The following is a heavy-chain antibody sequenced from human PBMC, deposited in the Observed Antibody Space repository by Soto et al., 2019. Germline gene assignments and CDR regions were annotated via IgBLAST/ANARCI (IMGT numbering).Heavy chain of an antibody. CDR1: GYTFTTYG. CDR2: ISTYNGIT. CDR3: ARERSGSYSGVWYFDY. J-gene: IGHJ4*02. V-gene: IGHV1-18*04. D-gene: IGHD1-26*01. Sequence: ASVKVSCKASGYTFTTYGISWVRQAPGQGLEWMGWISTYNGITNYAQKVQGRVTMTTDTSTSTAYMELRSLRSDDTAVYYCARERSGSYSGVWYFDYWGQGTLVTVS.